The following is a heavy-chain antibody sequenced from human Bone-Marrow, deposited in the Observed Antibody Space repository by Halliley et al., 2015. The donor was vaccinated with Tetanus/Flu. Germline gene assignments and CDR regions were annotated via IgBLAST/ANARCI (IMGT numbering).Heavy chain of an antibody. CDR2: IYYSGSP. V-gene: IGHV4-59*08. D-gene: IGHD1-20*01. Sequence: GYIYYSGSPNYTPPLRGRVPISVAASKNRFTLTLSSLAAADTAVYYCARRRYTSNGDFFDIWGQGTMVTVSS. J-gene: IGHJ3*02. CDR3: ARRRYTSNGDFFDI.